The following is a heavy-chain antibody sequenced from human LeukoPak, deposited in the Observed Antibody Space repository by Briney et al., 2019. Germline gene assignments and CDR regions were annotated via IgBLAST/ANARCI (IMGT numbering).Heavy chain of an antibody. CDR1: GGSISSSSYY. D-gene: IGHD3-16*01. CDR3: AKSEGGWFDP. CDR2: IYYSGSIYYSGST. Sequence: SETLSLTCTVSGGSISSSSYYWGWIRRPPGKGLEWIGSIYYSGSIYYSGSTYQNPSLKSRVTISVDTSKNQFSLKLSSVSAADTAVYYCAKSEGGWFDPWGQGTLVTVFS. J-gene: IGHJ5*02. V-gene: IGHV4-39*01.